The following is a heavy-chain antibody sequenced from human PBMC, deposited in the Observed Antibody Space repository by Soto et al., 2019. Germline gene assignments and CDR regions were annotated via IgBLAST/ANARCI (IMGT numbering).Heavy chain of an antibody. CDR2: IKEYGSEK. Sequence: EVQLVESGGGLVQPGGSLRLSCTASGFTFSDSWMDWVRQAPGKGPEWVANIKEYGSEKNYVDSVKGRFTISRDNARNSLYLQMNSLRAEDTDVYLCVSLGRDGWGQGTTVTVSS. CDR1: GFTFSDSW. J-gene: IGHJ6*02. CDR3: VSLGRDG. D-gene: IGHD1-26*01. V-gene: IGHV3-7*01.